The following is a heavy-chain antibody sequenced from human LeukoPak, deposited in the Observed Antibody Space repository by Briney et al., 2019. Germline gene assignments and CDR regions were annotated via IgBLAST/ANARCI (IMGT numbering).Heavy chain of an antibody. D-gene: IGHD6-6*01. CDR1: GFTFSSYG. J-gene: IGHJ5*02. CDR3: AKDLEEYSSSSGIDP. CDR2: ISYDGSNK. Sequence: PGRSLRLSCAASGFTFSSYGMHWVRQAPGKGLEWVAVISYDGSNKYYADSVKGRFTISRDDSKNTLYLQMNSLRAEDTALYYCAKDLEEYSSSSGIDPWGQGTLVTVSS. V-gene: IGHV3-30*18.